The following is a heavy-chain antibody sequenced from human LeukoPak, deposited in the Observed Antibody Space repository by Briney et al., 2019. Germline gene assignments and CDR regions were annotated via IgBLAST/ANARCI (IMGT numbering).Heavy chain of an antibody. CDR3: ARGATKSYYFDY. Sequence: GASVKVSCKASGYTFTGYYMHWVRQAPGQGLEWMGRINPNSGGTNYAQKFQGRVTMTTDTSISTAYMELSRLRSDDTAVYYCARGATKSYYFDYWGQGTLVTVSS. CDR1: GYTFTGYY. D-gene: IGHD1-26*01. CDR2: INPNSGGT. V-gene: IGHV1-2*06. J-gene: IGHJ4*02.